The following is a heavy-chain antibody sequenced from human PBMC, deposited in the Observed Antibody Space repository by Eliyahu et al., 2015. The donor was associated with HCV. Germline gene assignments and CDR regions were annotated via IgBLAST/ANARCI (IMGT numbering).Heavy chain of an antibody. J-gene: IGHJ3*01. Sequence: QVRLQQSGPGLVKPXQTVSLTCXVPPGSIGNDDYYCSWVRQPAGKGLEWIGRXYPSGATNYNTXLQSRVVISMDTSRNQFSLKLSSVTAADTAVYYCARGDHSPKGGGFDLWGQGTLVTVSA. V-gene: IGHV4-61*02. CDR3: ARGDHSPKGGGFDL. CDR1: PGSIGNDDYY. D-gene: IGHD2-15*01. CDR2: XYPSGAT.